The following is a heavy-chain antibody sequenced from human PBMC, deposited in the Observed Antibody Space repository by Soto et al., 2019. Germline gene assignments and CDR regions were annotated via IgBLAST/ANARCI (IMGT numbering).Heavy chain of an antibody. CDR2: IIPIFGTA. D-gene: IGHD6-19*01. J-gene: IGHJ4*02. Sequence: QVQLVQSGAEVKKPGSSVKVSCKASGGTFSSYAISWVRQAPGQGLEWMGGIIPIFGTANYAQKFQGRVTITADESTSTAYMELSSLRSEDTAVYYGASCPRYSSGWYEGYYFDCWGQGTLVTVSS. CDR3: ASCPRYSSGWYEGYYFDC. CDR1: GGTFSSYA. V-gene: IGHV1-69*01.